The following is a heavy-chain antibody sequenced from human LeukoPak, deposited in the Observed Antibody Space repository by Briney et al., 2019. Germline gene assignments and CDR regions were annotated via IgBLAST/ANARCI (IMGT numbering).Heavy chain of an antibody. CDR1: GYTFTGYY. J-gene: IGHJ4*02. CDR2: INPNTGGT. D-gene: IGHD3-22*01. CDR3: ARVEGYYDTSGYFY. Sequence: ASVEVSCKASGYTFTGYYMHWVRQAPGQGLEWVGCINPNTGGTNYAQKFQGRVTMTRDTSITTAYMELSRLTSDDTAVYYCARVEGYYDTSGYFYWGQGTLVTVSS. V-gene: IGHV1-2*02.